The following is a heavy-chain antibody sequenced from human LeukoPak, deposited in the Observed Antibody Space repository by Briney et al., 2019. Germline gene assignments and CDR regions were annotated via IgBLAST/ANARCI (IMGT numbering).Heavy chain of an antibody. CDR3: ARDHNWGPDY. CDR2: INPNSGDT. J-gene: IGHJ4*02. Sequence: GASVKVSCKASGYIFTGYYIHWVRQAPGHGLEWMGWINPNSGDTKYAQMFQGRVTMTRDTSISTAYMDLRRLKFDDTAVYYCARDHNWGPDYWGQGTLVLVSS. CDR1: GYIFTGYY. D-gene: IGHD7-27*01. V-gene: IGHV1-2*02.